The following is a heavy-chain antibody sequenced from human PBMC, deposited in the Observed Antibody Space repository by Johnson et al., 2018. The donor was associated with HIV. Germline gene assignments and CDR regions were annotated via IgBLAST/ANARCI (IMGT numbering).Heavy chain of an antibody. CDR1: EFSFSTYA. CDR3: AREDSAFDI. CDR2: IYSGGST. V-gene: IGHV3-30*14. J-gene: IGHJ3*02. Sequence: VQLVESGGGVVQPGRSLRLSCAASEFSFSTYALHWVRQAPGEGLEWVAVIYSGGSTYYADSVKGRFTISRDSSKNTLYLQMNSLRDEDTAVYYCAREDSAFDIWGQGTMVTVSS.